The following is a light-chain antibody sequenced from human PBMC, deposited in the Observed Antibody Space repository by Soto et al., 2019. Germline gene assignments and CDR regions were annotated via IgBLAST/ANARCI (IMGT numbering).Light chain of an antibody. J-gene: IGKJ1*01. CDR2: GAS. Sequence: EIVWTQSPGFMSLSPGERATLSCRASQSVDSSFFAWYQQKPGQAPRLLIYGASKRATGIPDRFSGSGSGTGLTLTISRLEPEDFAVYYCQQYVSSVTFGQGTKVAIK. CDR1: QSVDSSF. CDR3: QQYVSSVT. V-gene: IGKV3-20*01.